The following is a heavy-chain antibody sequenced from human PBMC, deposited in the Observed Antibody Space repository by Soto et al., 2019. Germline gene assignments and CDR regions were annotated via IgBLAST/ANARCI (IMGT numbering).Heavy chain of an antibody. CDR3: ARVYDFWSGYYRY. V-gene: IGHV4-34*01. CDR2: INHSGST. CDR1: GGSFSGYY. J-gene: IGHJ4*02. D-gene: IGHD3-3*01. Sequence: SETLSLTCAVYGGSFSGYYWSWIRQPPGKGLEWIGEINHSGSTNYNPSLKSRVTISVDTSKNQFSLKLSSVTAADTAVYYCARVYDFWSGYYRYWGQGTLVTVSS.